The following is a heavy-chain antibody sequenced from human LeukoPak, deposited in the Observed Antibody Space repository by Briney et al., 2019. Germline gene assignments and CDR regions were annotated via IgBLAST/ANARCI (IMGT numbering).Heavy chain of an antibody. D-gene: IGHD3-3*01. CDR1: GFTFSNAW. V-gene: IGHV3-15*01. Sequence: GGSLRLSCAASGFTFSNAWMSWVRQAPGKGLEWVGRIKSKTDGGTTDYAAPVKGRFTISRDDSKNTLYLQMNSLKTEDTAVYYCTTDARRMSEWLLHYYFDYWGQGTLVTVSS. J-gene: IGHJ4*02. CDR3: TTDARRMSEWLLHYYFDY. CDR2: IKSKTDGGTT.